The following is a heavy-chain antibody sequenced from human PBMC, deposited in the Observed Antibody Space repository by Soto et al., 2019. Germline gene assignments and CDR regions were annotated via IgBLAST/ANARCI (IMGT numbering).Heavy chain of an antibody. CDR2: IYHSGST. D-gene: IGHD6-6*01. V-gene: IGHV4-30-2*01. CDR1: GGSISSGGYS. Sequence: QLQLQESGSGLVKPSQTLSLTCAVSGGSISSGGYSWSWIRQPPGKGLEWIGYIYHSGSTYYNPSRKRRXTXSXXRSKNQFSLRLRSVTAADTAVYYCAGGIAARPLGYWGQGTLVTVSS. CDR3: AGGIAARPLGY. J-gene: IGHJ4*02.